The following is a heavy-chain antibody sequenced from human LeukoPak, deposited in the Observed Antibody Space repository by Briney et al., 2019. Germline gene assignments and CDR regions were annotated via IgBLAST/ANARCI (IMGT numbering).Heavy chain of an antibody. CDR1: GGSISSGGYY. J-gene: IGHJ4*02. CDR2: IYYSGST. CDR3: ARGNYGDSLLDY. V-gene: IGHV4-31*03. D-gene: IGHD4-17*01. Sequence: SETLSLTCTVSGGSISSGGYYWSWIRQHPGKGLEWIGYIYYSGSTYYNPSLKSRGTISVDTSKNQFSLKLSSVTAADTAVYYCARGNYGDSLLDYWGQGTLVTVSS.